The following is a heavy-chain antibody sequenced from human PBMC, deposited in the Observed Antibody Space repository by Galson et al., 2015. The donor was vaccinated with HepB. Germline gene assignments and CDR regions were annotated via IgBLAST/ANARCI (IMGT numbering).Heavy chain of an antibody. CDR3: ARDWLGQKWLRSRDAFDF. V-gene: IGHV3-48*02. Sequence: SLRLSCAASGFTFSSYSMNWVRQAPGKGLEWVSYISSSSTTIYYADSMKGRFTISRDNAKNSLYLQMNSLRDEDTAVYYCARDWLGQKWLRSRDAFDFWGQGTMVTVSS. J-gene: IGHJ3*01. CDR2: ISSSSTTI. D-gene: IGHD5-12*01. CDR1: GFTFSSYS.